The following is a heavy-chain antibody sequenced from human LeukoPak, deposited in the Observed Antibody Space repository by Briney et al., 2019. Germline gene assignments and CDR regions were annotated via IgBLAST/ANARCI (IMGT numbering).Heavy chain of an antibody. CDR2: ISWNSGSI. J-gene: IGHJ4*02. D-gene: IGHD3-22*01. Sequence: GGSLRLSCAASGFTFDDYAMHWVRHAPGKGLEWVSGISWNSGSIGYADSVKGRFTISRDNAKNSLYLQMNSLRAEDTALYYCAKDGRDYYDSSGTFDYWGQGTLVTVSS. CDR3: AKDGRDYYDSSGTFDY. CDR1: GFTFDDYA. V-gene: IGHV3-9*01.